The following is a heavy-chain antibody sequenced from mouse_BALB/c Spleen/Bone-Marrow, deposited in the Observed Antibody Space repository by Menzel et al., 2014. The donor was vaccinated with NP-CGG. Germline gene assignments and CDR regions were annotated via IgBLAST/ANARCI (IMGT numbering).Heavy chain of an antibody. V-gene: IGHV4-1*02. J-gene: IGHJ2*01. Sequence: DVHLVESGGGLVQPGGSLKLSCAASGFDFSRYWMSWVRQAPEKGLEWIGEINPDSSTINYTPSLKDKFIISRDNAKNTLYLQMSKVRSEDTALYYCARLYYYGNFDYWGQGTTLTVSS. D-gene: IGHD1-1*01. CDR3: ARLYYYGNFDY. CDR1: GFDFSRYW. CDR2: INPDSSTI.